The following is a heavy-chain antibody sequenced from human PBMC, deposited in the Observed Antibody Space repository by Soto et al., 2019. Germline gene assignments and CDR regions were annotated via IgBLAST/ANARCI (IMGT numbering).Heavy chain of an antibody. CDR3: ARVSSSIVVVPDYGMDV. Sequence: ASVKVSCKASGYTFTSYYMHWVRQAPGQGLEWMGIINPSGGSTSYAQKFQGRVTLTTDTSTSTAYLERRSLRSDDTAVYYCARVSSSIVVVPDYGMDVWGQGTTVTVSS. CDR1: GYTFTSYY. J-gene: IGHJ6*02. CDR2: INPSGGST. D-gene: IGHD2-2*01. V-gene: IGHV1-46*01.